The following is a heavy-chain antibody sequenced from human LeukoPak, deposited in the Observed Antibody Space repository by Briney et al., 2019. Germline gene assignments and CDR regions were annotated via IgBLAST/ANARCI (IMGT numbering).Heavy chain of an antibody. CDR1: GGSISSSSYY. D-gene: IGHD4-17*01. Sequence: SETLSLTCTVSGGSISSSSYYWGWIRQPPGKGLEWIGSIYYGGSTYYNPSLKSRVTISVDTSKNQFSLKLSSVAAADTAVYYCARPLDYGDPLFDYWGQGTLVTVSS. J-gene: IGHJ4*02. CDR2: IYYGGST. V-gene: IGHV4-39*01. CDR3: ARPLDYGDPLFDY.